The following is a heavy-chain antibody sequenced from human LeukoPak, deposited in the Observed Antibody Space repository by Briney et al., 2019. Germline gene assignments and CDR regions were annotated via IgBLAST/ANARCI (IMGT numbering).Heavy chain of an antibody. CDR3: GRPEQLYSCSAP. CDR2: IYTSGST. J-gene: IGHJ5*02. D-gene: IGHD1-14*01. V-gene: IGHV4-61*02. Sequence: SQTLSLTCTVSGGSISSGSYYWSWIRQPAGKGLEWIGRIYTSGSTNYNPSLKSRVTISVDTSKNQFSLKLSSVTAADTAVYYWGRPEQLYSCSAPGGGEPLATV. CDR1: GGSISSGSYY.